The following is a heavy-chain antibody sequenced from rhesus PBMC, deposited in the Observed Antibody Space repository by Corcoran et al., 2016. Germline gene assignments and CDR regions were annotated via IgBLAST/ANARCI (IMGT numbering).Heavy chain of an antibody. D-gene: IGHD3-34*01. J-gene: IGHJ4*01. Sequence: QVQLQESGPGLVKPSETPSLTCAVSGYSISSNYWSWIRQPPGKGLEWIVYIYGSRGSTYYNPALKSRVNIATETSKNQFALKLSSVTAADTAVYYCARDWGDYYYFDYWGQGVLVTVSS. CDR3: ARDWGDYYYFDY. CDR1: GYSISSNY. CDR2: IYGSRGST. V-gene: IGHV4-147*01.